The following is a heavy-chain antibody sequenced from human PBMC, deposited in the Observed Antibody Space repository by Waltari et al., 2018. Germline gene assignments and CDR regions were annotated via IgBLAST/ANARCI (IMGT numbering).Heavy chain of an antibody. CDR3: AKVVSSSWYLDY. CDR1: GFTFRRYT. D-gene: IGHD6-13*01. J-gene: IGHJ4*02. Sequence: EVQLLASGGGLVQPGGSLRLSCAASGFTFRRYTMLWVRQAPGKGLEWVSAISGSGGSTYYADSVKGRFTISRDNSKNTLYLQMNSLRAEDTAVYYCAKVVSSSWYLDYWGQGTLVTVSS. V-gene: IGHV3-23*01. CDR2: ISGSGGST.